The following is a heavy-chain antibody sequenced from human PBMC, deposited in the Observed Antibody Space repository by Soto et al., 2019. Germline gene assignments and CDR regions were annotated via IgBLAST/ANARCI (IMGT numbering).Heavy chain of an antibody. CDR3: ARDGLVYCSGGSCYRTYFDY. J-gene: IGHJ4*02. CDR1: GFTFSSYG. CDR2: IWYDGSNK. Sequence: QVQLVESGGGVVQPGRSLRLSCAASGFTFSSYGMHWVRQAPGKGLEWVAVIWYDGSNKYYADSVKGRFTISRDNSKNTLYLQMNSLRAEDTAVYYCARDGLVYCSGGSCYRTYFDYWGQGTLVTVSS. V-gene: IGHV3-33*01. D-gene: IGHD2-15*01.